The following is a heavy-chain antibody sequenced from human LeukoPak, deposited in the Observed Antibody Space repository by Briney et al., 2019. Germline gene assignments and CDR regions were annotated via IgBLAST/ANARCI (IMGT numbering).Heavy chain of an antibody. J-gene: IGHJ5*02. CDR3: ARGGAGWYVSVFDP. CDR1: GDSVSNNGAS. CDR2: TYYRTRWYF. Sequence: SQTLSLTFAISGDSVSNNGASWNWLRQSPSRGLEWLGSTYYRTRWYFDYAVSVRSRATINPDTSKNQFSLQLDSVTPEDTAVYYCARGGAGWYVSVFDPWGQGTLVTVSS. D-gene: IGHD6-19*01. V-gene: IGHV6-1*01.